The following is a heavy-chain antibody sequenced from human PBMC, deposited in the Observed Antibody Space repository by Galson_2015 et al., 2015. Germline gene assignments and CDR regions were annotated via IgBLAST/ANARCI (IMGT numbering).Heavy chain of an antibody. CDR3: ARDRYYDSSGYVVSYFDY. D-gene: IGHD3-22*01. Sequence: SLRLSCAASGFTFSSYAMHWVRQAPGKGLEWVAVISYDGSNKYYADSVKGRFTISRDNSKNTLYLQMNSLRAEDTAVYYCARDRYYDSSGYVVSYFDYWGQGTLVTVSS. V-gene: IGHV3-30-3*01. CDR1: GFTFSSYA. CDR2: ISYDGSNK. J-gene: IGHJ4*02.